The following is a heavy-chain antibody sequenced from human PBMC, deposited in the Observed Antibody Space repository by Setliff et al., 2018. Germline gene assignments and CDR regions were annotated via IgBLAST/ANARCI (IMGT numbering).Heavy chain of an antibody. CDR3: ARAVDSSGYFPYWYFDL. J-gene: IGHJ2*01. CDR1: GGSIGSSF. Sequence: TPSETLSLTCTVSGGSIGSSFWNWIRQSPGKGLEWIGYKSNRGDTNSNPSLRSRLTMSVDTSKSQFSLNLTSVTAADTAVYFCARAVDSSGYFPYWYFDLWGRGALVTVSS. V-gene: IGHV4-59*01. D-gene: IGHD3-22*01. CDR2: KSNRGDT.